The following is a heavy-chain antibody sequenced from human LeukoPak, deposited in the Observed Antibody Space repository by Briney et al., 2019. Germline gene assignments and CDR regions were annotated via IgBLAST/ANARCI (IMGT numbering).Heavy chain of an antibody. CDR3: ARVGDIVVVPAAMPSAAFDI. CDR2: IIPIFGTA. D-gene: IGHD2-2*01. Sequence: GASVKVSCKASGGTFSSYAISWVRQAPGHRLEWMGGIIPIFGTANYAQKFQGRVTITADKSTSTAYMELSSLTSEDTAVYYCARVGDIVVVPAAMPSAAFDIWGQGTMVTVSS. CDR1: GGTFSSYA. V-gene: IGHV1-69*06. J-gene: IGHJ3*02.